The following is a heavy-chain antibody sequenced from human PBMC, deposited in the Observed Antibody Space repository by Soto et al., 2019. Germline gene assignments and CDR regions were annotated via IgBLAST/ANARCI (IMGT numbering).Heavy chain of an antibody. Sequence: SETLSLTCTVSVGSISSGDYYCSWIRQPPGKGLEWIGYIYYSGSTYYNPSLKSRVTISVDTSKNQFSLKLSSVTAADTAVYYCARDTMAGATPRYWGQGTLVRVSS. J-gene: IGHJ4*02. CDR2: IYYSGST. D-gene: IGHD1-26*01. CDR1: VGSISSGDYY. CDR3: ARDTMAGATPRY. V-gene: IGHV4-30-4*01.